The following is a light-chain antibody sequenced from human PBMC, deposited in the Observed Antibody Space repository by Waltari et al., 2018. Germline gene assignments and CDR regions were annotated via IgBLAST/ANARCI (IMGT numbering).Light chain of an antibody. CDR2: GAS. CDR3: QKYDRLPAT. J-gene: IGKJ1*01. Sequence: ELVLTQSPGTLSLSQGERGTLSCRASQSVSRFLAWYQQKPGQAPRLLIYGASTRATGIPDRFSGSGSGTDFSLTISRLEPEDFAVYYCQKYDRLPATFGQGTKVEIK. CDR1: QSVSRF. V-gene: IGKV3-20*01.